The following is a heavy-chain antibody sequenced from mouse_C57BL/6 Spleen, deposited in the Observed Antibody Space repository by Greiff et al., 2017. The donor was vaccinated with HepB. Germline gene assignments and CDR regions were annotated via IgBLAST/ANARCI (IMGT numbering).Heavy chain of an antibody. V-gene: IGHV5-4*03. CDR1: GFTFSSYA. Sequence: EVKVVESGGGLVKPGGSLKLSCAASGFTFSSYAMSWVRQTPEKRLEWVATISDGGSYTYYPDNVKGRFTISRDNAKNNLYLQMSHLKSEDTAMYYCARLLDAMDYWGQGTSVTVSS. CDR3: ARLLDAMDY. D-gene: IGHD4-1*01. CDR2: ISDGGSYT. J-gene: IGHJ4*01.